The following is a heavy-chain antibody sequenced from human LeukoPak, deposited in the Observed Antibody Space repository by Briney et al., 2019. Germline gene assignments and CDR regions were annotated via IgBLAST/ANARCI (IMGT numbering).Heavy chain of an antibody. CDR2: IYYSGST. Sequence: SETLSLTCTVSGGSISSSSYYWGWIRQPPGKGLEWIGSIYYSGSTNYNPSLKSRVTISVDTSKNQFSLKLSSVTAADTAVYYCAREGPGVGATWPDFDYWGQGTLVTVSS. CDR3: AREGPGVGATWPDFDY. V-gene: IGHV4-39*02. D-gene: IGHD1-26*01. CDR1: GGSISSSSYY. J-gene: IGHJ4*02.